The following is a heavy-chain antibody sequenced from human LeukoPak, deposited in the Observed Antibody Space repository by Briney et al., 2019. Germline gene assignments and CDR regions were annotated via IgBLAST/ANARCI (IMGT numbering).Heavy chain of an antibody. Sequence: SETLCLTRTVSGGSISSSSYYWGWIRQPPGKGLEWIGSIYYSGSTYYNPSLKSRVTISVDTSKNQFSLKLSSVTAADTAVYYCARIVSASDYWGQGTLVTVSS. V-gene: IGHV4-39*01. CDR3: ARIVSASDY. D-gene: IGHD5/OR15-5a*01. CDR1: GGSISSSSYY. CDR2: IYYSGST. J-gene: IGHJ4*02.